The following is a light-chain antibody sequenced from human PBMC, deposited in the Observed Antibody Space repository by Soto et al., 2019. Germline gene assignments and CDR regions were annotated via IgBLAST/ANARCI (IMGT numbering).Light chain of an antibody. J-gene: IGKJ4*01. Sequence: EVVMTQSPATLSVSPGERATLSCKASQSVSSTLAWYQQNPGQAPRLLIYGASTSAAGIPARFSGSGSGTEFTLTISSLQSEDVAVYYCQQYNAWPLTFGGGTNVEIK. CDR1: QSVSST. V-gene: IGKV3-15*01. CDR3: QQYNAWPLT. CDR2: GAS.